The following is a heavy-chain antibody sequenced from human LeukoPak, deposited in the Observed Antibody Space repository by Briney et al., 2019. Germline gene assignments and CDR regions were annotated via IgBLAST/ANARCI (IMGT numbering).Heavy chain of an antibody. V-gene: IGHV3-48*04. D-gene: IGHD5-18*01. Sequence: PGGSLRLSCTASGFPFIEYSMNWVRQAPGKGLEWVSYISSSGSTIYYADSVKGRFTISRDNAKNSLYLQMNSLRAEDTAVYYCAREGSYGWYFDYWGQGTLVTVSS. J-gene: IGHJ4*02. CDR2: ISSSGSTI. CDR1: GFPFIEYS. CDR3: AREGSYGWYFDY.